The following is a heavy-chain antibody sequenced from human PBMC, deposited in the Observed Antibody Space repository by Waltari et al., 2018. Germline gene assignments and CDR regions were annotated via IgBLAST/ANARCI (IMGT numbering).Heavy chain of an antibody. CDR2: ITKTGDDT. J-gene: IGHJ6*02. CDR3: ATYNLGFIYYRGLDV. V-gene: IGHV3-23*01. CDR1: GFRFSDFA. Sequence: EVQLLESGGGLVQPGGSLRLSCEASGFRFSDFAMSWVRQAPGRGLEWVAAITKTGDDTYYADSVRGRLTVSRDNSKNTLYVHMNSPRAEDAAVYYCATYNLGFIYYRGLDVWGQGTTVTVSS. D-gene: IGHD1-1*01.